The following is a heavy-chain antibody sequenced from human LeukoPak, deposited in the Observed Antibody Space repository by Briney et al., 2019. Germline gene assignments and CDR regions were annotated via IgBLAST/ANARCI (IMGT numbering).Heavy chain of an antibody. J-gene: IGHJ6*03. CDR3: AKDSSSLEYYYYYYMDV. D-gene: IGHD6-13*01. Sequence: GGSLRLSCAASGFTFSSYAMSWVRQAPGKGLEWVSAISGSGGSTYYADSVKGRFTISRDNSKNTLYLQMNSLRAEDTAVYYCAKDSSSLEYYYYYYMDVWGKGTTATVSS. CDR2: ISGSGGST. CDR1: GFTFSSYA. V-gene: IGHV3-23*01.